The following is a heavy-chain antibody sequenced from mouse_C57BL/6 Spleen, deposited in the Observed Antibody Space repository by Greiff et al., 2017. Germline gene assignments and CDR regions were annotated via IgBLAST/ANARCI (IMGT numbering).Heavy chain of an antibody. Sequence: EVKLMESGGGLVQSGRSLRLSCATSGFTFSDFYMEWVRQAPGKGLEWIAASRNKANDYTTKYSASVKGRFIVSRDTSQSILYLQMNALRAEDTAIYYCSRDAAITTVVATGYFDVWGTGTTVTVSS. CDR2: SRNKANDYTT. J-gene: IGHJ1*03. CDR1: GFTFSDFY. CDR3: SRDAAITTVVATGYFDV. D-gene: IGHD1-1*01. V-gene: IGHV7-1*01.